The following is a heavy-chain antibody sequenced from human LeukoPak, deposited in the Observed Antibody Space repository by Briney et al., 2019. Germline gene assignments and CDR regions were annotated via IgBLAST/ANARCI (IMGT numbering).Heavy chain of an antibody. CDR1: GFTFSSYA. Sequence: GGSLRLSCAASGFTFSSYAMSWVRQAPGKGLEWVSAICGSGGSTYYVDSVKGRFTISRDNSKNTLYLQMNSLRAEDTAVYYCAKLIMDGPIYDILTGYPWFDPWGQGTLVTVSS. D-gene: IGHD3-9*01. CDR2: ICGSGGST. CDR3: AKLIMDGPIYDILTGYPWFDP. V-gene: IGHV3-23*01. J-gene: IGHJ5*02.